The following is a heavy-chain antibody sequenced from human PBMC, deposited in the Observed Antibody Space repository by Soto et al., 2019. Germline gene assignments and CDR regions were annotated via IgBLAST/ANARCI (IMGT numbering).Heavy chain of an antibody. CDR3: ARGYYYGSGRPTPGGMDV. Sequence: ASVKVSCKASGYTFTGYAMHWVRQAPGQGLEWMGIINPSGGSTSYAQKLQGRVTMTTDTSTSTAYMELRSLRSDDTAVYYCARGYYYGSGRPTPGGMDVWGQGTTVTAP. V-gene: IGHV1-46*01. D-gene: IGHD3-10*01. CDR2: INPSGGST. CDR1: GYTFTGYA. J-gene: IGHJ6*02.